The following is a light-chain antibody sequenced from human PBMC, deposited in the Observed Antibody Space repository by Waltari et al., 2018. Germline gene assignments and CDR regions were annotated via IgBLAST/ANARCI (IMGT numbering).Light chain of an antibody. V-gene: IGLV2-14*01. Sequence: QSALTQPASVSGSPGQSVTIFCAGTSNDVGGYNSVSWSQEHPGQAPRVIIYDVSDRPSGVSDRFSGSKSGNMASLTISGLEAEDEADYYCSSQSSNDVVLFGGGTKLTVL. CDR1: SNDVGGYNS. CDR2: DVS. CDR3: SSQSSNDVVL. J-gene: IGLJ2*01.